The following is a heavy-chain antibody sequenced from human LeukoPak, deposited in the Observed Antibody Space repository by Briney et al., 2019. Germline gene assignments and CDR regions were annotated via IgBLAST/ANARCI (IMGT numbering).Heavy chain of an antibody. CDR2: ISGDGGST. CDR1: GFTSDEHA. D-gene: IGHD5-24*01. J-gene: IGHJ4*02. CDR3: AKDYVRDGYNYGVFQN. V-gene: IGHV3-43*02. Sequence: PGGSLRLSCAASGFTSDEHAMHWVRQAPGKGLEWVSLISGDGGSTYYVVSVKGRFTISRDNSKNSLYLHMNSLTTEDTALYYCAKDYVRDGYNYGVFQNWGRGTLVTVSS.